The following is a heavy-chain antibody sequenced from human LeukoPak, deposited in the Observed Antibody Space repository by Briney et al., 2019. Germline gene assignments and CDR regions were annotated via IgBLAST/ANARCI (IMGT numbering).Heavy chain of an antibody. CDR3: ARAGNYYGRHTNWFDP. CDR1: GFTFSSYE. V-gene: IGHV3-21*05. CDR2: ISSSGTSYI. Sequence: GGSLRLSCAASGFTFSSYEMNWVRQAPGKGLEWVSYISSSGTSYIYYADSVKGRFTISRDNAKNSLYLQMNSLRAEDTAVYYCARAGNYYGRHTNWFDPWGQGTLVTVSS. D-gene: IGHD3-10*01. J-gene: IGHJ5*02.